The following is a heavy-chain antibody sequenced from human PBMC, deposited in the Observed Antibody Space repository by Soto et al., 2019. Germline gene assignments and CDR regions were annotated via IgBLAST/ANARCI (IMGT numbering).Heavy chain of an antibody. D-gene: IGHD3-10*01. Sequence: GGSLRLSCAASGFTFSSYGMHWVRQAPGKGLEWVAVIWYDGSNKYYADSVEGRFTISRDNSKNTLYLQMNSLRAEDTAVYYCAREAGIDGLDYYYYYGMDVWGQGTTVTVSS. J-gene: IGHJ6*02. CDR2: IWYDGSNK. CDR1: GFTFSSYG. V-gene: IGHV3-33*01. CDR3: AREAGIDGLDYYYYYGMDV.